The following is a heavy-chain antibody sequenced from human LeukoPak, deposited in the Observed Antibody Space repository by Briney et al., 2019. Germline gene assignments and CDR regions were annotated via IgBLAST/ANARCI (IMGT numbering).Heavy chain of an antibody. CDR3: ARRGEDGFGYRY. CDR1: GSTFSNYW. CDR2: INTDGSDT. V-gene: IGHV3-74*01. Sequence: GGPLRLSCVVSGSTFSNYWMHWVRQASGKGLVWVSRINTDGSDTSYVDSVRGRFTVSRDNAKNTLYLQMNSLRSEDTAVYYCARRGEDGFGYRYWGQGTLVTVSS. D-gene: IGHD5-12*01. J-gene: IGHJ4*02.